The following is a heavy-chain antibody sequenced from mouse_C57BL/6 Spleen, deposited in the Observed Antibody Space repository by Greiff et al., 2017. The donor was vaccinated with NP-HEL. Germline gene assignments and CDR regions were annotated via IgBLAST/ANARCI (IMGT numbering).Heavy chain of an antibody. J-gene: IGHJ2*01. V-gene: IGHV1-76*01. CDR1: GFNIKDYY. CDR2: IYPGSGNT. D-gene: IGHD1-1*01. Sequence: VKLQESGAELVKPGASVKLSCTASGFNIKDYYMHWVKQRPGQGLEWIARIYPGSGNTYYNEKFKGKATLTAEKSSSTAYMQLSSLTSEDSAVYFCAREGYYYDYWGQGTTLTVSS. CDR3: AREGYYYDY.